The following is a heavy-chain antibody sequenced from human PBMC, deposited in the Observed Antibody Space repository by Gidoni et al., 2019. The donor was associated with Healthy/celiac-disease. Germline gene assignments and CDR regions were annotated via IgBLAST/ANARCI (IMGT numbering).Heavy chain of an antibody. CDR1: CGTVSRYA. J-gene: IGHJ4*02. CDR3: ASVYYYDSSGYYYPY. Sequence: QVQLVQSGAEVKKPGSSVKVSCMASCGTVSRYAISWVLQAPGRGLAWMGGIIPICGTANYAQKFQGRVTITADESTSTAYMELSSLRSEDTAVYYCASVYYYDSSGYYYPYWGQGTLVTVSS. D-gene: IGHD3-22*01. V-gene: IGHV1-69*01. CDR2: IIPICGTA.